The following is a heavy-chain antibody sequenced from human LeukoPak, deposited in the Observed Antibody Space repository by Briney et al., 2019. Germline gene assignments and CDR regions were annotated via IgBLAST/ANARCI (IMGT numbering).Heavy chain of an antibody. D-gene: IGHD3-10*01. CDR2: INHSGST. Sequence: SETLSLTCAVYGGSFSGYYWSWIRQPPGKGLEWFGEINHSGSTNYNPSLKSRVTISVDTSKNQFSLKLSSVTAADTAVYYCARGVAPPITMVRGVMKAFDIWGQGTMVTVSS. V-gene: IGHV4-34*01. CDR3: ARGVAPPITMVRGVMKAFDI. CDR1: GGSFSGYY. J-gene: IGHJ3*02.